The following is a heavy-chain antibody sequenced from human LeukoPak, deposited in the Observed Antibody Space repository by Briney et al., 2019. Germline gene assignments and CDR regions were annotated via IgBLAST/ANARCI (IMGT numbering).Heavy chain of an antibody. V-gene: IGHV4-59*12. D-gene: IGHD3-22*01. Sequence: SETLSLTCAVSGGSISSYYWSWIRQPPGKGLEWIGYIYYSGSTNYNPSLKSRVTISVDTSKNQFSLKLSSVTAADTAVYYCALLGHYYGSSGYYPDAFDIWGQGTMVTVSS. CDR1: GGSISSYY. CDR3: ALLGHYYGSSGYYPDAFDI. CDR2: IYYSGST. J-gene: IGHJ3*02.